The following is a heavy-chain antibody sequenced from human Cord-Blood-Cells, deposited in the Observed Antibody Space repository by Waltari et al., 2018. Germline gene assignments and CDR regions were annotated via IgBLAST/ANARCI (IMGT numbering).Heavy chain of an antibody. J-gene: IGHJ3*02. V-gene: IGHV4-39*01. CDR1: GGSISSSSYY. CDR2: IYYSGST. Sequence: LTCTVSGGSISSSSYYWGWIRQPPGKGLEWIGSIYYSGSTYYNPSLKSRVTISVDTSKNQSSLKLSSVTAADTAVYYCARGACSSTSCYPSDAFDIWGQGTMVTVSS. CDR3: ARGACSSTSCYPSDAFDI. D-gene: IGHD2-2*01.